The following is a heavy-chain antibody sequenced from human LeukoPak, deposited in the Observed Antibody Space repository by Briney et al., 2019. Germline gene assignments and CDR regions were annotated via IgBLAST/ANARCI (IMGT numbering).Heavy chain of an antibody. CDR2: IYTSGST. V-gene: IGHV4-4*07. CDR1: GGSISSYY. D-gene: IGHD6-19*01. CDR3: AREGTSGWYNY. Sequence: SETLSLTCTVSGGSISSYYWSWIRQPAGKGLEWIGRIYTSGSTNYNPSLKSRVTISVDKSKNQFSLKLSSVTAADTAVYYCAREGTSGWYNYWGQGTLVTVSS. J-gene: IGHJ4*02.